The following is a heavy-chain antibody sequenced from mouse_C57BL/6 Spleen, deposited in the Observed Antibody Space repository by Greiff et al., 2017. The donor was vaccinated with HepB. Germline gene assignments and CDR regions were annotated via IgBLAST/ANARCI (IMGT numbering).Heavy chain of an antibody. CDR2: IDPDDGDT. D-gene: IGHD1-1*01. V-gene: IGHV14-1*01. J-gene: IGHJ2*01. Sequence: VQLKQSGAELVRPGASVKLSCTASGFNIKDYYMHWVKQRPEQGLEWIGRIDPDDGDTEYAPKFQGKATMTAVTSSNTAYLQRSSLTSEDTAVYYCTTLTTVVATNDDWGQGTTLTVSS. CDR1: GFNIKDYY. CDR3: TTLTTVVATNDD.